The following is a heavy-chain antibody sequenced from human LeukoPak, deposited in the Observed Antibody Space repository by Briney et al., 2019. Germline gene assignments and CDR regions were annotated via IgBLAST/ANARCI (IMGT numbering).Heavy chain of an antibody. CDR3: ARQNIGGTSASDY. J-gene: IGHJ4*02. Sequence: GESPKISCKASGYSFTNYWVGWVRQMPGKGLEWMGITYPGDSDTRYSPSVQGQVTISADKSISTAYLQWSSLKASDTAIYYCARQNIGGTSASDYWGQGTLVTVSS. D-gene: IGHD3-3*01. CDR1: GYSFTNYW. V-gene: IGHV5-51*01. CDR2: TYPGDSDT.